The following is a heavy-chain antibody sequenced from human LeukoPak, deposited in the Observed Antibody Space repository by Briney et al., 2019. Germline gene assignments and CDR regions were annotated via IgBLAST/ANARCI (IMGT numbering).Heavy chain of an antibody. D-gene: IGHD4-17*01. J-gene: IGHJ4*02. V-gene: IGHV1-2*02. CDR2: INPNSGGT. CDR3: ARGDYGDYLGYYSDY. CDR1: GYTFTGYY. Sequence: ASVKVSCKASGYTFTGYYIHWVRQAPGQGLEWMGWINPNSGGTNYAQKFQGRVTMTRDTSISTAYMELRRLRSDDSAVYSCARGDYGDYLGYYSDYWGQGTLVTVSS.